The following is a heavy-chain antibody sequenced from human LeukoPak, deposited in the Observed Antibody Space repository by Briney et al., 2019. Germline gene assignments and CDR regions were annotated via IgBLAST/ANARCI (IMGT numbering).Heavy chain of an antibody. Sequence: GASGKVSCKASGGTFSSYAISWVRQAPGQGLEWMGGIIPIFGTAKYAQKFQGRVTTTADESTSTAYMELSSLRSEDTAVYYCARDRVFVVAPAAMEDYYYYGMDVWGQGTTVTVSS. J-gene: IGHJ6*02. CDR2: IIPIFGTA. V-gene: IGHV1-69*13. CDR3: ARDRVFVVAPAAMEDYYYYGMDV. CDR1: GGTFSSYA. D-gene: IGHD2-2*01.